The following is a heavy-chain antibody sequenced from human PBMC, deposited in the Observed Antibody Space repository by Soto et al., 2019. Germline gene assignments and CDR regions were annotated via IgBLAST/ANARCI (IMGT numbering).Heavy chain of an antibody. CDR1: GFTFSSYG. D-gene: IGHD3-10*01. CDR3: AKSPGMNHWYFDL. CDR2: ISYDGSKK. J-gene: IGHJ2*01. V-gene: IGHV3-30*18. Sequence: QVQLVESGGGVVQPGRSLRLSCVASGFTFSSYGMHWVRQAPGKGLEWVAVISYDGSKKYYADSVKGRLTISRDNSKNTLYLQMNSLRVEVTAVYYCAKSPGMNHWYFDLWGRGTLVAVSS.